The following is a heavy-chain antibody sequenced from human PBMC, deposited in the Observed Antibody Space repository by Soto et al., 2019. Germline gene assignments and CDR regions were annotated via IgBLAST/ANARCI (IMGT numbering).Heavy chain of an antibody. CDR2: IYSSGTT. CDR3: ARGSGWYYY. Sequence: ASETLSLTCTVSGASISTDYWSWIRQSPGKGLEWIGYIYSSGTTNYNPSVKSRVTISVDTSKNQFSLKLSSVTAADTAVYYCARGSGWYYYWGQGTLVTVSS. D-gene: IGHD6-19*01. J-gene: IGHJ4*02. V-gene: IGHV4-4*08. CDR1: GASISTDY.